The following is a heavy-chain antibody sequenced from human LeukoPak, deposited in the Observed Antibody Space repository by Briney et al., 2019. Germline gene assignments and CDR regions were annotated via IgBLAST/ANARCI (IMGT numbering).Heavy chain of an antibody. CDR2: ISGGGANT. J-gene: IGHJ4*02. CDR3: AKVLGSTGYYPKD. Sequence: GGSLRLSCAASGFTFSNYAMTWVRQAPGTGLEWVSSISGGGANTYYAESVKGRFTISRANSKNTLYLQLNSLRAEDTAVYYCAKVLGSTGYYPKDWGQGTPVTVSS. CDR1: GFTFSNYA. V-gene: IGHV3-23*01. D-gene: IGHD3-22*01.